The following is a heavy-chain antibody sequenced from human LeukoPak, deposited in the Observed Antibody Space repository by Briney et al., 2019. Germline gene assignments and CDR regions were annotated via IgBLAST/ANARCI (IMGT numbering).Heavy chain of an antibody. V-gene: IGHV3-21*04. CDR3: AKTYSSGWADAFDI. D-gene: IGHD6-19*01. CDR1: GFTFSSYS. Sequence: PGGSLRLSCAASGFTFSSYSMNWVRQAPGKGLEWVSSISSSSSYIYYADSVKGRFTISRDNAKNSLYLQMNSLRAEDMALYYCAKTYSSGWADAFDIWGQGTMVTVSS. CDR2: ISSSSSYI. J-gene: IGHJ3*02.